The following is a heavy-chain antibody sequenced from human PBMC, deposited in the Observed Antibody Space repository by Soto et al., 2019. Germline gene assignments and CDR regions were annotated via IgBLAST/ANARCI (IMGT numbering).Heavy chain of an antibody. CDR2: ISGSGGST. J-gene: IGHJ4*02. Sequence: EVQLLESGGGLVQPGGSLRLSCAASGFTFSSYAMSWVRQAPGKGLEWVSAISGSGGSTYYADSVKGRITSSRDNSKNTLYLQMNSLRAEDTAVYYCAKDLSYSSSWFSYWGQGTLVTVSS. D-gene: IGHD6-13*01. CDR3: AKDLSYSSSWFSY. CDR1: GFTFSSYA. V-gene: IGHV3-23*01.